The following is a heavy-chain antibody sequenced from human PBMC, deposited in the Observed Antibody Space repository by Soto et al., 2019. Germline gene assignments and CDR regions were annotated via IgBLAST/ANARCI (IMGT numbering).Heavy chain of an antibody. J-gene: IGHJ3*02. CDR1: GFTFSSYG. Sequence: QVQLVESGGGVVQPGRSLRLSCAASGFTFSSYGMHWVRQAPGKGLEWVAVIWYDGSNKHYADSVKGRFTISRDKSKNTLYLQMNSLRAEDTAVYYCARDRMDQGYSSSWTYDAFDIWGQGTMVTVSS. D-gene: IGHD6-13*01. CDR3: ARDRMDQGYSSSWTYDAFDI. CDR2: IWYDGSNK. V-gene: IGHV3-33*01.